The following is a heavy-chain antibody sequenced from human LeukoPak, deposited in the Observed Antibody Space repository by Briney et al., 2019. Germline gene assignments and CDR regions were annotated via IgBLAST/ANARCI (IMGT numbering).Heavy chain of an antibody. CDR3: ALGLVTDY. V-gene: IGHV3-66*01. CDR2: IYSGGST. J-gene: IGHJ4*02. Sequence: GGTLRLSCAASGFTVSSNFMSWVRQAPGKGLEWVSVIYSGGSTYYADSVKGRFTISRDNSKNTLYLQMNSLRVEDTAVYYCALGLVTDYWGQGTLVTVSS. D-gene: IGHD3-9*01. CDR1: GFTVSSNF.